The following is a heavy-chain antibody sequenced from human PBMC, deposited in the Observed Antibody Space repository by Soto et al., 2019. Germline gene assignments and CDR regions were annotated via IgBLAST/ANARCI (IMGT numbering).Heavy chain of an antibody. CDR1: GFSFTTDGMG. Sequence: QITLKESGPTLVKPTQTLTLTCTFSGFSFTTDGMGVGWIRQPPGKALEWLALIYWDDDKRYSPSLKSRLTSTKDASRNQVVLTLTNMAPPDTATYYCAPLYWAASGPRYYFDYWGQGTLVTVSS. CDR3: APLYWAASGPRYYFDY. J-gene: IGHJ4*02. D-gene: IGHD2-15*01. V-gene: IGHV2-5*02. CDR2: IYWDDDK.